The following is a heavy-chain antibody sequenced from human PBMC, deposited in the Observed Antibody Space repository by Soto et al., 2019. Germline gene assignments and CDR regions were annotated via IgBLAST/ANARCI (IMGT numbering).Heavy chain of an antibody. CDR1: GYTFTNYY. CDR2: INPTGGST. J-gene: IGHJ4*02. Sequence: QVQLVQSGAEVEKPGASVKVSCKASGYTFTNYYMHWVRQAPGQGLEWMGRINPTGGSTTYAQKFHARVTVTRDTSTSPVYMALRSLRSEDTAVYYCARADASGDYDYWGQGTLVTVSS. V-gene: IGHV1-46*01. CDR3: ARADASGDYDY. D-gene: IGHD4-17*01.